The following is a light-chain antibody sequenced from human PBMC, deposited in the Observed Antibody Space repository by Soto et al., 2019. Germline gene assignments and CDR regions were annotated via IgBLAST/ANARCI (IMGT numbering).Light chain of an antibody. V-gene: IGKV1-5*03. J-gene: IGKJ1*01. CDR1: QSISSW. Sequence: DIQMTQSPSTLSASVGDRVTITCRASQSISSWLAWYQQKPGKAPKLLIYKASSLESGVPSRFSGSGSGTEFTLTIXXLXXXXXXXXXXXXXXXXXXFGQGTKVEIK. CDR3: XXXXXXXX. CDR2: KAS.